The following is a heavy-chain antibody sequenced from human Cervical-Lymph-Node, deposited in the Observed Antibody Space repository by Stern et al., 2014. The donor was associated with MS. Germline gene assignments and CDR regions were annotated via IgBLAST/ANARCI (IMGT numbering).Heavy chain of an antibody. D-gene: IGHD2/OR15-2a*01. CDR2: ISYDGSNE. Sequence: VQLLESGGGVVQPGRSLRLSCAASGFTFSSYGMHWVRQAPGKGLGWVTLISYDGSNEYYADSVKGRFTISRDNSKNTVYQQMNSLRPEDTAVYYCARPRRPYFFRGNHHYYGMDVWGQGTRVSVSS. V-gene: IGHV3-30*03. CDR1: GFTFSSYG. J-gene: IGHJ6*02. CDR3: ARPRRPYFFRGNHHYYGMDV.